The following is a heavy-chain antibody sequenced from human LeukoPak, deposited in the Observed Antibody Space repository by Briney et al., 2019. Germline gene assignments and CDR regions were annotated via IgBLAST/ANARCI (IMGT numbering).Heavy chain of an antibody. J-gene: IGHJ4*02. CDR1: GFTFSSYG. CDR2: ISGSGGTT. D-gene: IGHD1/OR15-1a*01. CDR3: AKVRANRFASFDY. V-gene: IGHV3-23*01. Sequence: GGTLRLSCAASGFTFSSYGMSWVRQAPGKGLKWVSGISGSGGTTYYADSVKGRFTISRDNSKITLYLQMNSLRAEDTAVYYCAKVRANRFASFDYWGQGTLVTVSS.